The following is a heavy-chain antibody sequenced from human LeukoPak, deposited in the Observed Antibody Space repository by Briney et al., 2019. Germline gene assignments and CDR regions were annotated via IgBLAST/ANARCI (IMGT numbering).Heavy chain of an antibody. J-gene: IGHJ6*03. CDR1: GFIFSTYS. D-gene: IGHD1-26*01. CDR3: ARKSVWELPPDYYYYYMDV. CDR2: ISSSSNNI. V-gene: IGHV3-48*04. Sequence: GGSLRLSCAASGFIFSTYSMNWVRQAPGKGLGWVSYISSSSNNIYYADSVKGRFTISRDNAKNSLYLQMNSLRAEDTAVYYCARKSVWELPPDYYYYYMDVWGKGTTVTVSS.